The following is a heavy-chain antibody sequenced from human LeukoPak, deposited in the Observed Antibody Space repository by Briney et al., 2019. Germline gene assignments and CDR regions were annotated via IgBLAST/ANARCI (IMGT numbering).Heavy chain of an antibody. D-gene: IGHD5-24*01. V-gene: IGHV4-34*01. Sequence: SETLSLTCAVYGGSFSGYYWSWIRQPPGNGLEWIGEINHSGSTNYNPSLKSRVTISVDTSKNQFSLKLSSVTAADTAVYYCAGAVELETLDYWGQGTLVTVSS. CDR2: INHSGST. CDR1: GGSFSGYY. CDR3: AGAVELETLDY. J-gene: IGHJ4*02.